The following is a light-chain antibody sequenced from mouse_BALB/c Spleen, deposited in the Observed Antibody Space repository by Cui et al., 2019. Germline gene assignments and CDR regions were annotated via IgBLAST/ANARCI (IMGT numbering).Light chain of an antibody. CDR1: EDISRF. CDR2: YTS. Sequence: DIQMTQTTSSLSASLGDRVTISCRPSEDISRFFNWYQQRPDGTVKLLIYYTSGLHSGVPSRFSGSGSGTDYSLTISNLEPKNIATYYCQQYSKLPPLTFGAGTKLELK. V-gene: IGKV10-95*01. CDR3: QQYSKLPPLT. J-gene: IGKJ5*01.